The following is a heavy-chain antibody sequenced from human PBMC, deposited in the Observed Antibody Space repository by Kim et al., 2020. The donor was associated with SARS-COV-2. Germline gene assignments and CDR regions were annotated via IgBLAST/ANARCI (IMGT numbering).Heavy chain of an antibody. CDR1: GGSISSGGYY. CDR2: IYYSGST. V-gene: IGHV4-31*03. J-gene: IGHJ2*01. Sequence: SETLSLTCTVSGGSISSGGYYWSWIRQHPGKGLEWNGYIYYSGSTYYNPSLKSRVTISVDTSKNQFSLKLSSVTAADTAVYYCARYRRYYDSSGYYLGWYFDLWGRGTLVTVSS. D-gene: IGHD3-22*01. CDR3: ARYRRYYDSSGYYLGWYFDL.